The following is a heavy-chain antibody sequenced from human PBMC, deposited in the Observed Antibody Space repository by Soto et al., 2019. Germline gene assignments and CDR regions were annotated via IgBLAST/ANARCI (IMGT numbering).Heavy chain of an antibody. V-gene: IGHV4-34*01. J-gene: IGHJ5*02. CDR2: INHSGST. CDR1: GGSFSGYY. D-gene: IGHD3-3*01. Sequence: SGTLSLTCAVYGGSFSGYYWSWIRQPPGKGLEWIGEINHSGSTNYNPSLKSRVTISVDTSKNQFSLKLSSVTAADTAAYYCARGGRDFWSGYYYNWFDPWGQGTLVTVSS. CDR3: ARGGRDFWSGYYYNWFDP.